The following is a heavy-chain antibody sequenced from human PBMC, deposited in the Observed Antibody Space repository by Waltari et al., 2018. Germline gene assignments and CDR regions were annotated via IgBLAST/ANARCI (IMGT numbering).Heavy chain of an antibody. V-gene: IGHV4-34*01. CDR2: INHSGST. CDR3: ARAGPYDFWSGYLYYYGMDV. J-gene: IGHJ6*02. CDR1: GGSFSGYY. Sequence: QWGAGLLKPSETLSLTCAVYGGSFSGYYWSWIRQPPGKGLEWIGEINHSGSTNYNPSLKSRVTISVDTSKNQFSLKLSSVTAADTAVYYCARAGPYDFWSGYLYYYGMDVWGQGTTVTVSS. D-gene: IGHD3-3*01.